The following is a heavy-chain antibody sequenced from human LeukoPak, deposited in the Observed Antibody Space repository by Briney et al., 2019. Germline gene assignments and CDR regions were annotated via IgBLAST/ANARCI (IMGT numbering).Heavy chain of an antibody. CDR3: ARGYYYDSSGYYGFDY. J-gene: IGHJ4*02. CDR2: INPNSGGT. V-gene: IGHV1-2*02. Sequence: GASVKASCKASGYTFTGYYMHWVRQAPGQGLEWMGWINPNSGGTNYAQKFQGRVTMTRDTSISTAYMELSRLRSDDTAVYYCARGYYYDSSGYYGFDYWGQGTLVTVSS. D-gene: IGHD3-22*01. CDR1: GYTFTGYY.